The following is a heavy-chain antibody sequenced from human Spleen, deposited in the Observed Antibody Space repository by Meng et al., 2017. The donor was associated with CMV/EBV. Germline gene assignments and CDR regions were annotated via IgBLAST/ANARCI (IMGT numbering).Heavy chain of an antibody. J-gene: IGHJ6*02. V-gene: IGHV1-18*01. Sequence: ASVKVSCKASGYTFIRYGISWVRQAPGQGLKWMGWISSYNGKTNYAQNLQGRVTLTTDTSTSTAYMELRSLRSDDTAVYYCARLGQQAYGMDVWGQGTTVTVSS. CDR1: GYTFIRYG. D-gene: IGHD6-13*01. CDR2: ISSYNGKT. CDR3: ARLGQQAYGMDV.